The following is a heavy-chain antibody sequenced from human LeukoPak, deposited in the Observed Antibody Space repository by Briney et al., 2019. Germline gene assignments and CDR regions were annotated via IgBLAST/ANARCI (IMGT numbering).Heavy chain of an antibody. V-gene: IGHV4-39*01. CDR2: IYYSGNT. J-gene: IGHJ4*02. Sequence: PSETLSLTCTVSGGSFSSTSYHWAWIRQPPGTGLEWIGNIYYSGNTYYNPSLKSRVTISVDTSKNQFSLKLSSVTAADTAVYYCATLGGYSRRIDYWGQGTLVTVSS. D-gene: IGHD6-13*01. CDR3: ATLGGYSRRIDY. CDR1: GGSFSSTSYH.